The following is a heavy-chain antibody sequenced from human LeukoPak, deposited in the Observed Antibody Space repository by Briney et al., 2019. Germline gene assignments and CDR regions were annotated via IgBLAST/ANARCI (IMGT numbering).Heavy chain of an antibody. D-gene: IGHD3-10*01. V-gene: IGHV3-30*02. J-gene: IGHJ4*02. CDR2: IRYDGSNK. CDR1: GFTFSSYG. Sequence: PGGSLRLSCAASGFTFSSYGMHWVRQAPGKGLEWVAFIRYDGSNKYYADSVKGRFTISRDNIKNTLYLQMNSLRAEDTAVYYCAKDWRRGSGFDYWGQGTLVTVSS. CDR3: AKDWRRGSGFDY.